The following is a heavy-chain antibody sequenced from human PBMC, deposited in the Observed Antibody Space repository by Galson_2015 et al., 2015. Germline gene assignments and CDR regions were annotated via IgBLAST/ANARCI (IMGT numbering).Heavy chain of an antibody. Sequence: SLRLSCAASGFTFSSYWMSWVRQAPGKGLEWVANIKQDGSEKYYVDSVKGRFTISRDNAKNSLYLQMNSLRAEDTAVYYCARDRGRNYDSSGYVDYWGQGTLVTVSS. D-gene: IGHD3-22*01. V-gene: IGHV3-7*05. CDR3: ARDRGRNYDSSGYVDY. CDR1: GFTFSSYW. J-gene: IGHJ4*02. CDR2: IKQDGSEK.